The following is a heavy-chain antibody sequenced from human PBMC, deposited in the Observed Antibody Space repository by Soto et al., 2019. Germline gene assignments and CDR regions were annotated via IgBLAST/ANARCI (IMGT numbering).Heavy chain of an antibody. CDR2: ISDSGFDT. D-gene: IGHD1-1*01. CDR3: AVLDKTINFVQY. V-gene: IGHV3-23*01. J-gene: IGHJ4*02. Sequence: PGGSLRLSCAASVFTFDDFGMSWVRQAPGKGLEWVSAISDSGFDTYPADSVKGRFSISRDNSRNTLSLQMNSVRVEDTAIYYCAVLDKTINFVQYWGEGTQVTVSS. CDR1: VFTFDDFG.